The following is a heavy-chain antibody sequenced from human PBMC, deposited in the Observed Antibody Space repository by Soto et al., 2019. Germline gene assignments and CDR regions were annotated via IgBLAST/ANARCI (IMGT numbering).Heavy chain of an antibody. CDR2: ISYDGSNK. CDR3: ASSEIAARPPFDY. CDR1: GFTFSSYA. J-gene: IGHJ4*02. Sequence: GGSLRLSCAASGFTFSSYAMHWVRQAPGKGLEWVAVISYDGSNKYYADSVKGRFTISRDNSKNTLYLQMNSLRAEDTAVYYCASSEIAARPPFDYWGQGTLVTVSS. V-gene: IGHV3-30-3*01. D-gene: IGHD6-6*01.